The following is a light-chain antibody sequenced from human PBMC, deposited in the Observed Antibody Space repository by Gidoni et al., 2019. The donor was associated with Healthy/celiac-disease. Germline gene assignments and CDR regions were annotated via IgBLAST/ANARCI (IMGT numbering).Light chain of an antibody. CDR3: SSYTSSSTWV. CDR1: SSDVAGYNY. CDR2: DVS. V-gene: IGLV2-14*01. Sequence: QSALTHPASVSVSPGQSITISCTGTSSDVAGYNYVSWYQQHQGKAPKLMIYDVSNRPSGVSNRFSGSKSGNTASLTISGLQAEDEADYYCSSYTSSSTWVFGGGTKLTVL. J-gene: IGLJ3*02.